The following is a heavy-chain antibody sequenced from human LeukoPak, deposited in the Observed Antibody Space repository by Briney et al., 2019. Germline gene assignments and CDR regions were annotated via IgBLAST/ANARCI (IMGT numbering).Heavy chain of an antibody. V-gene: IGHV4-59*01. CDR3: ARRYYGSGVWYFDL. Sequence: PSETLSLTCTVSGGSISSYYWSWIRQPPGKGLEWIGYIYYSGSTNYNPSLKSRVTISVDTSKNQFSLKLSSVTAADTAVYYCARRYYGSGVWYFDLWGRGTLVTVSS. J-gene: IGHJ2*01. D-gene: IGHD3-10*01. CDR1: GGSISSYY. CDR2: IYYSGST.